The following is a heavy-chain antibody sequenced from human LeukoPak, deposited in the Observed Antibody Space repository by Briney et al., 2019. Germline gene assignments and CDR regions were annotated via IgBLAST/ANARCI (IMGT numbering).Heavy chain of an antibody. CDR3: AKDGSYDSSGPSYFDY. J-gene: IGHJ4*02. V-gene: IGHV3-23*01. CDR1: GFTFSSYA. CDR2: ISGSGGST. D-gene: IGHD3-22*01. Sequence: GGSLRLSCAASGFTFSSYAISWVRQAPGKGLEWVSAISGSGGSTYYADSVKGRFTISRDNSKNTLYLQMNSLRAEDTAVYYCAKDGSYDSSGPSYFDYWGQGTLVTVSS.